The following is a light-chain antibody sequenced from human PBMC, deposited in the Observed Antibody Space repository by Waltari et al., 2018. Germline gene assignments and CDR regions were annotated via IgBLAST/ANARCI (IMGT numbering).Light chain of an antibody. V-gene: IGKV1-5*03. CDR3: QQYHTYPYT. Sequence: DIQMTQSPSTLSASIGDPVPITCRASQTVTNGLAWYQQKPGQAPKVLIYMASTLDSGVPSRFSGSGYGTHFTLTITSLQPDDVAAYHCQQYHTYPYTFGQGTKLEIK. CDR1: QTVTNG. J-gene: IGKJ2*01. CDR2: MAS.